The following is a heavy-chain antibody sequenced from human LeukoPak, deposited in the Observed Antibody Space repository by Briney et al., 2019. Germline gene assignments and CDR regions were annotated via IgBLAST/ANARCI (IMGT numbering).Heavy chain of an antibody. Sequence: KTSETLSLTCAVYGGPFSGYYWSWIRQPPGKGLEWIGEINHSGSTSYNPSLKSRVTISVDTSKNQFSLKLSSVTAADTAVYYCARRGTMVRGTYYYYYYMDVWGKGTTVTISS. J-gene: IGHJ6*03. CDR1: GGPFSGYY. CDR2: INHSGST. V-gene: IGHV4-34*01. D-gene: IGHD3-10*01. CDR3: ARRGTMVRGTYYYYYYMDV.